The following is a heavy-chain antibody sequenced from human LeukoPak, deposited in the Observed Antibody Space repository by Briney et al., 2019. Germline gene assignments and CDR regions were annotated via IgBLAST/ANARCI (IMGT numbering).Heavy chain of an antibody. CDR1: GYTFTSYG. J-gene: IGHJ4*02. D-gene: IGHD3-10*01. Sequence: ASVKVSCKASGYTFTSYGISWVRQAPGQGLEWMGWISAYNGNTNYAQKLQGRVTMTTDTSTSTAYMELRSLRSDDTAVYYCARDGNTYYYGSGSYYKAQPYVDYWGQGTLVTVSS. V-gene: IGHV1-18*01. CDR3: ARDGNTYYYGSGSYYKAQPYVDY. CDR2: ISAYNGNT.